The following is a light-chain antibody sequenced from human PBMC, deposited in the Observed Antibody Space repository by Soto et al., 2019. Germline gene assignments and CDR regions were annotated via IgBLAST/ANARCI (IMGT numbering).Light chain of an antibody. J-gene: IGKJ5*01. V-gene: IGKV3-11*01. CDR2: DAS. Sequence: EMVLTQSPATLSLSPGERATLSCRAGQSVSSYLAWYQQKPGQAPRVLIYDASNRATGIPARFSGSGSGTDFTLTISSLEPEDFAVYYCQQRSSWPITFGQGGRLE. CDR3: QQRSSWPIT. CDR1: QSVSSY.